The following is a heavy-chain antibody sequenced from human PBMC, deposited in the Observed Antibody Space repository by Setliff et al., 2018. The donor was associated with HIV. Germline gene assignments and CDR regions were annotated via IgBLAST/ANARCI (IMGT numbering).Heavy chain of an antibody. CDR3: ARGGATGTTRLDY. D-gene: IGHD1-7*01. V-gene: IGHV4-59*12. CDR1: SGSISTYY. Sequence: SETLSLTCTVSSGSISTYYWSWVRKPPGKGLEWIGYVYYSGSTSYSPSLRGRVTMSVDPSKNQFSLNLSSVTAADTAVYYCARGGATGTTRLDYWGQGTLVTVSS. CDR2: VYYSGST. J-gene: IGHJ4*02.